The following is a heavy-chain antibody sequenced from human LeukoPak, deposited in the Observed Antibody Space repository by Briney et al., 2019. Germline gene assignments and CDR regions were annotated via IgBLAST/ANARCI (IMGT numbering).Heavy chain of an antibody. CDR3: AKDGGSSSPYYFDY. V-gene: IGHV3-33*06. Sequence: PGGSLRLSCAASGFTFSSFGMHWVRQAPGKGLEWVAVIWYDENNKYYADSVKGRFTISRDNSKNTLCLQMNSLRAEDTAVYYCAKDGGSSSPYYFDYWGQGTLVTVSS. D-gene: IGHD6-6*01. CDR1: GFTFSSFG. CDR2: IWYDENNK. J-gene: IGHJ4*02.